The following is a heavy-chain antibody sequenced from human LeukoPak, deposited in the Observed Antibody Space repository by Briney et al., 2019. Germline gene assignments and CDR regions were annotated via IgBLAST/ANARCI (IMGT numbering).Heavy chain of an antibody. CDR1: DGSISSAGFY. CDR2: VYYSGST. D-gene: IGHD3-22*01. V-gene: IGHV4-31*03. CDR3: AGSSGYYDYFDY. J-gene: IGHJ4*02. Sequence: SQTLSLTCTVSDGSISSAGFYWPWIRQHPGKGLEWVGYVYYSGSTYYNPSLKSRVTISLDTSKNQFSLKLNSVTAADTAVYYCAGSSGYYDYFDYWGQGTLVTVSS.